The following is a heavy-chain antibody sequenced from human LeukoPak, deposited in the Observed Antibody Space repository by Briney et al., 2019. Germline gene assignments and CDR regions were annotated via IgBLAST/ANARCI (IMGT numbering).Heavy chain of an antibody. J-gene: IGHJ4*02. CDR3: ARDLDYYDSSVFGY. CDR1: GGSISSYY. CDR2: IYYSGST. V-gene: IGHV4-59*01. D-gene: IGHD3-22*01. Sequence: SETLSLTCTVSGGSISSYYWSWIRQPPGKGLEWIGYIYYSGSTNYNPSLKSRVTISVDTSKNQFSLKLSSVTDADTAVYYCARDLDYYDSSVFGYWGQGTLVTVSS.